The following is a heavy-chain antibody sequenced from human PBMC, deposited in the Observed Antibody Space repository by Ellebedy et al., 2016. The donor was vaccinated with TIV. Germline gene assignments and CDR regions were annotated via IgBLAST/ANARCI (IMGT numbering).Heavy chain of an antibody. CDR3: ARELSGSGHFDY. CDR2: IFYSGST. V-gene: IGHV4-59*01. J-gene: IGHJ4*02. D-gene: IGHD6-19*01. CDR1: GGSISGNN. Sequence: MPGGSLRLSCTVSGGSISGNNWSWIRQTPGSGLEWIGHIFYSGSTKYNPSLKSRVTISVDRSKNQFSLKLNSVTAADTAMYYCARELSGSGHFDYWGQGTLVTVSS.